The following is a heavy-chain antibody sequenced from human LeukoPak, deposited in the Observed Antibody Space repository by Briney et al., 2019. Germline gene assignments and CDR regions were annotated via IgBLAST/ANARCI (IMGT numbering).Heavy chain of an antibody. J-gene: IGHJ4*02. CDR2: INPNSGGT. CDR1: GYTFTGYY. Sequence: ASVKVSCKASGYTFTGYYMHWVRQAPGQGPEWMGWINPNSGGTNYAQKFQGRVTMTRDTSISTAYMELSRLRSDDTAVYYCARGDSGYYSQPFDYWGQGTLVTVSS. D-gene: IGHD5-12*01. CDR3: ARGDSGYYSQPFDY. V-gene: IGHV1-2*02.